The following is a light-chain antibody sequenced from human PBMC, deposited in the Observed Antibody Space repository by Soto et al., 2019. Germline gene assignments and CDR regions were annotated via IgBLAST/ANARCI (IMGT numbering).Light chain of an antibody. Sequence: DIPRTQSPSTRSASVGDRVTITCRASQSISSWLAWYQQKPGKAPKLLIYDASSLESGVPSRFSGSGSGTEFTLTISSLQPDDFATYYCQHYNSYPWTFGQGTKVDIK. J-gene: IGKJ1*01. V-gene: IGKV1-5*01. CDR1: QSISSW. CDR2: DAS. CDR3: QHYNSYPWT.